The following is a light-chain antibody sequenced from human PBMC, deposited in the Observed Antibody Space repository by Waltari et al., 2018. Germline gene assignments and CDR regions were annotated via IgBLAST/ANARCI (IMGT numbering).Light chain of an antibody. V-gene: IGKV4-1*01. CDR2: WAS. CDR3: QQYYTTEWT. Sequence: DIVMTQSPDSLAVSLGERATINCKSSQTVLYSSNNNNYLAWYQQKPGQPPKLLIYWASTRESGVPDRFSGSGSGTDFTLTISSLQAEDVAVYYGQQYYTTEWTFGQGTKVEIK. CDR1: QTVLYSSNNNNY. J-gene: IGKJ1*01.